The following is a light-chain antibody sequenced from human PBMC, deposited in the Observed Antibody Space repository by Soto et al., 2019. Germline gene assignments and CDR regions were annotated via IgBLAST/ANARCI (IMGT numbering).Light chain of an antibody. CDR2: DAS. J-gene: IGKJ3*01. Sequence: EIVLTQSPATLSLSPGERATLSRRASQSVSSYLAWYQQKPGQAPRLLIYDASNRATGIPARFSGSGSETDFTLTISSLEPEDFAVYYCQQRSNGFTFGPGTKVDIK. V-gene: IGKV3-11*01. CDR3: QQRSNGFT. CDR1: QSVSSY.